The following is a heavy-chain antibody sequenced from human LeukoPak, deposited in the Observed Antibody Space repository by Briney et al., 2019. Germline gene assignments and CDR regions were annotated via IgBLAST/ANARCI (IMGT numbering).Heavy chain of an antibody. V-gene: IGHV1-2*02. CDR3: AREVHYYDSSESNAFDI. J-gene: IGHJ3*02. D-gene: IGHD3-22*01. Sequence: ASVKVSCKASGYTFTGYYMHWVRQAPGQGLEWMGWINPNSGGTNYAQKFQGRVTITADESTSTAYMELSSLRSEDTAVYYCAREVHYYDSSESNAFDIWGQGTMVTVSS. CDR2: INPNSGGT. CDR1: GYTFTGYY.